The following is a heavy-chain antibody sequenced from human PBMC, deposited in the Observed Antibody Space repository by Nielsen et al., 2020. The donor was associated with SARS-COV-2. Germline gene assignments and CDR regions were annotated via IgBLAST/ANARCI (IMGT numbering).Heavy chain of an antibody. J-gene: IGHJ4*01. CDR1: GYSFASHG. CDR2: ISVFNGNT. V-gene: IGHV1-18*04. D-gene: IGHD6-13*01. CDR3: ARDRGRSGSSQWQMDF. Sequence: ASVKVSCKASGYSFASHGLSWVRQAPGQGLEWMGWISVFNGNTNYAQKFQDRVTLTTDTSTSTAYMELRSLGSDDTAVYSCARDRGRSGSSQWQMDFWGQGTLVTVSS.